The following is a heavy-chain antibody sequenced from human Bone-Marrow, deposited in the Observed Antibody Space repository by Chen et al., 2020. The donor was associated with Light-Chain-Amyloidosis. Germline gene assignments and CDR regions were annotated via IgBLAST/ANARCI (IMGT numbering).Heavy chain of an antibody. CDR3: ASEPLSYSSSWYGLSRAFDI. J-gene: IGHJ3*02. CDR1: GGSISSSSYY. CDR2: IYHSGST. D-gene: IGHD6-13*01. Sequence: QLQLQESGPGLVKPSETLSLTCTVSGGSISSSSYYWGWIRQPPGKGLEWIGSIYHSGSTYYNPSLKSRVTISVDTSKNQFSLKLSSVTAADTAVYYCASEPLSYSSSWYGLSRAFDIWGQGTMVTVSS. V-gene: IGHV4-39*07.